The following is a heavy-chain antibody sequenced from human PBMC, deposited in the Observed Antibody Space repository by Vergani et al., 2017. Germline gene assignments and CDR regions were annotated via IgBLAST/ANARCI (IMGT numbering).Heavy chain of an antibody. CDR1: GFTFSSYA. D-gene: IGHD1-26*01. J-gene: IGHJ4*02. CDR2: ISGSGGST. CDR3: AKALRELLSLFDY. V-gene: IGHV3-23*01. Sequence: EVQLLESGGGLVQPGGSLRLSCAASGFTFSSYAMSWVRQAPGKGLEWVSAISGSGGSTYYADSAKDRYTISRDNSKNTLYLQMNSLRAEDTAVYYCAKALRELLSLFDYWGQGTLVTVSS.